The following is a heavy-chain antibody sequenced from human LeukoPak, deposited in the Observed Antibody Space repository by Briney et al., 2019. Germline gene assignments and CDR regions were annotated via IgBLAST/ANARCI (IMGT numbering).Heavy chain of an antibody. CDR3: ARNTSGFKLGDAFDI. CDR1: GFTFSSYA. J-gene: IGHJ3*02. CDR2: ISGSAYST. D-gene: IGHD3-22*01. V-gene: IGHV3-23*01. Sequence: GGSLRLSCAASGFTFSSYAMTWVRQAPGEGLEWISAISGSAYSTSYADSVKGRFTISRDNSKNTLYLQMNSLRAEDTAIYYCARNTSGFKLGDAFDIWGQGTMVTVSS.